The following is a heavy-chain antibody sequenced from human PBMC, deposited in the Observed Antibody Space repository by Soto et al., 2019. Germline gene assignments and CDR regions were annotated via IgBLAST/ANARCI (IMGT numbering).Heavy chain of an antibody. CDR3: AREGPRPYYYYGIDV. CDR1: GYTFSTSG. J-gene: IGHJ6*02. CDR2: ISTYNGDA. Sequence: QAQLEQSGAEVKKPGASVKVSCKSSGYTFSTSGISWVRQAPGQGLEWMGWISTYNGDANYAQRFQGRVTMTTDTSTSTTVMELRSLRSDDTAVYYCAREGPRPYYYYGIDVWGQGTTVTVSS. V-gene: IGHV1-18*01. D-gene: IGHD6-6*01.